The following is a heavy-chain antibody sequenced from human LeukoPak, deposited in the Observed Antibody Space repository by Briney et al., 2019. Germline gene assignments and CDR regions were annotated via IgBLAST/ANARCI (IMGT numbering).Heavy chain of an antibody. J-gene: IGHJ6*03. D-gene: IGHD2-2*01. Sequence: GASVKVSCKASGYTFTGYYMHWVRQAPGQGLEWMGWINPNSGGTNYAQKFQGRVTMTRDTSISTAYMELSRLRSDDTAVYYCARDGVVVPAAPVYYYYYYMDVWGKGTTVTVS. CDR1: GYTFTGYY. CDR3: ARDGVVVPAAPVYYYYYYMDV. V-gene: IGHV1-2*02. CDR2: INPNSGGT.